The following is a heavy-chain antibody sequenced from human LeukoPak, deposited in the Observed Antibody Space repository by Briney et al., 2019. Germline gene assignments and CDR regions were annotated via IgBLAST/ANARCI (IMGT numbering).Heavy chain of an antibody. CDR3: AKDRRPTVSGGYFDL. V-gene: IGHV3-9*01. Sequence: QPGGSLRLSCAASGFSFRSHGMNWVRQAPGKGLEWVSGISWNSGHKGYADSVKGRFTISRDNAKNSLYLRMNSLRAEDTALYYCAKDRRPTVSGGYFDLWGRGTLVIVSS. CDR2: ISWNSGHK. CDR1: GFSFRSHG. J-gene: IGHJ2*01. D-gene: IGHD3-10*01.